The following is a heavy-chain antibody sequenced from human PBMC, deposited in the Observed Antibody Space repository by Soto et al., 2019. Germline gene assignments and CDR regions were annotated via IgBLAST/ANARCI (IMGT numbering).Heavy chain of an antibody. D-gene: IGHD4-17*01. CDR2: IDPSDSYT. CDR1: GYSFTSYW. Sequence: GESLKISCKGSGYSFTSYWISWVRQMPGKGLEWMGRIDPSDSYTNYSPSFQGHVTISADKSISTAYLQWSSLKASDTAMYYCERIPMDYGDSYYDYGMDVWGQGTTVTVS. J-gene: IGHJ6*02. CDR3: ERIPMDYGDSYYDYGMDV. V-gene: IGHV5-10-1*01.